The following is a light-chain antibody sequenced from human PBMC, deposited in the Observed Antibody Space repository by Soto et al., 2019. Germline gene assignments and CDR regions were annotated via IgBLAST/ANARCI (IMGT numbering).Light chain of an antibody. J-gene: IGKJ1*01. V-gene: IGKV3-20*01. CDR2: GAS. CDR1: QSISVTY. Sequence: EIVLTQAPGTLSLSPGERAPLSCRASQSISVTYLAWYQQKPGRAPRILIYGASNRATGIPDRFSGSGSGTDFTLTISRLEPEDFAVYYCQHYGISPPWTFGQGTKVDI. CDR3: QHYGISPPWT.